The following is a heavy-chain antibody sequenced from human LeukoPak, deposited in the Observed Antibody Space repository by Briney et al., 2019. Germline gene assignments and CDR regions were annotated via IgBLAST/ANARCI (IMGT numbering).Heavy chain of an antibody. CDR2: IYHSGRT. Sequence: GSLRLSCAPSGFTFSSYAMSWVRQAPGKGLEWIGSIYHSGRTYYNPSLKSRVTISVDTSKNQFSLKLSSVTAADTAVYYCTGKYYYDTSGYYYADYWGQGTLVTVSS. CDR3: TGKYYYDTSGYYYADY. D-gene: IGHD3-22*01. J-gene: IGHJ4*02. V-gene: IGHV4-38-2*01. CDR1: GFTFSSYA.